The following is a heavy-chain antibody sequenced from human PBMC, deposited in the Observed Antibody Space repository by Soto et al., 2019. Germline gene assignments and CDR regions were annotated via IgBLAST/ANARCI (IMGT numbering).Heavy chain of an antibody. Sequence: GASVKVSCKASGYTFTNYYMRWVRQSPGQGLEWMGIINPNSGSTSYAQKFQGRVTMSRDTSISTAYMELSRLRSDDTAVYYCARRQHYYGSGASLDYWGQGTLVTVSS. CDR2: INPNSGST. J-gene: IGHJ4*02. D-gene: IGHD3-10*01. V-gene: IGHV1-46*01. CDR1: GYTFTNYY. CDR3: ARRQHYYGSGASLDY.